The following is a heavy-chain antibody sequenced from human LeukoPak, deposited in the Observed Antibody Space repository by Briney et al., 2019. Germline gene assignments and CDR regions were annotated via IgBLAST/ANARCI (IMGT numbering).Heavy chain of an antibody. V-gene: IGHV3-23*01. D-gene: IGHD3-10*01. CDR1: GFTFSSYG. J-gene: IGHJ4*02. CDR2: ISGSGGST. CDR3: AKDQPLWFGELSSIDY. Sequence: GGTMRLSCAASGFTFSSYGMSWVRQAPGKRLEWVSAISGSGGSTYYADSVKGRFTISRDNSKNTLYLQMNSLRAEDPAVYYCAKDQPLWFGELSSIDYWGQGTLVTVSS.